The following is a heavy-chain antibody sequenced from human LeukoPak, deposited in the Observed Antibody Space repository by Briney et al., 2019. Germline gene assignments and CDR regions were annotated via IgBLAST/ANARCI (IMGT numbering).Heavy chain of an antibody. CDR2: INHSGST. V-gene: IGHV4-34*01. J-gene: IGHJ6*02. CDR1: GGSISSYY. Sequence: SETLSLTCTVSGGSISSYYWSWIRQPPGKGLEWIGEINHSGSTNYNPSLKSRVTISVDTSKNQFSLELSSVTAADTAVYYCASYVDTAMVDAGYYYYYGMDVWGQGTTVTVSS. D-gene: IGHD5-18*01. CDR3: ASYVDTAMVDAGYYYYYGMDV.